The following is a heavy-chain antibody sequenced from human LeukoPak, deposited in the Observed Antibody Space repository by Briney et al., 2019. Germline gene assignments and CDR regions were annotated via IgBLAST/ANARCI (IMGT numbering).Heavy chain of an antibody. CDR2: IYNNGDT. CDR3: AIVGCSGSDYFTDY. Sequence: SETLSLTCSVSGGSISRSRCYWGWSRQPPGKGLEWTGTIYNNGDTYYNPSLKSRLTISVDTSKNQFSLELTSVTAADTAVYYCAIVGCSGSDYFTDYWGQGTLVTVSS. D-gene: IGHD5-12*01. J-gene: IGHJ4*02. CDR1: GGSISRSRCY. V-gene: IGHV4-39*01.